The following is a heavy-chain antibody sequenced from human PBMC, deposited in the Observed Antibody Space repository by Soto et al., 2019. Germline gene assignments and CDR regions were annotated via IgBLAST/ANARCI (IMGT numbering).Heavy chain of an antibody. Sequence: SVTLSRTGTVSDCSVNSDNFRWSWIKQPPGRGLEWIAYIYYTGSTSYNPSLKSRVTISIDTSRNQFSLKLSSVTAADTAVYYCAREFSNSPEAFDSWGQGSLVNVSS. V-gene: IGHV4-61*01. D-gene: IGHD6-6*01. CDR3: AREFSNSPEAFDS. CDR2: IYYTGST. J-gene: IGHJ4*02. CDR1: DCSVNSDNFR.